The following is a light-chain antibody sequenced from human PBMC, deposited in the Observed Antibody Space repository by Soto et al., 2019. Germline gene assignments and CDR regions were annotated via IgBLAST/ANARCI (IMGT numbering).Light chain of an antibody. CDR2: DVS. CDR3: SSYTSSSTLV. Sequence: QSVLTQPASVSGSPGQSITISCTGTSSDVGGYNYVSWYQQHPGKAPTLMIYDVSNRPSGVSNRFAGSKSGNTASLTISVRQTEDEADYYCSSYTSSSTLVFGGGTKLTVL. V-gene: IGLV2-14*01. J-gene: IGLJ2*01. CDR1: SSDVGGYNY.